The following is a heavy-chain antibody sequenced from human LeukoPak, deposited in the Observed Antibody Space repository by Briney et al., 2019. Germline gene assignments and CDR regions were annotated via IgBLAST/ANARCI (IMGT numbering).Heavy chain of an antibody. J-gene: IGHJ6*03. CDR3: ARDRREGSGSYYRDYFYYYYMDV. CDR1: GSTFSNYE. Sequence: PGGSLRLSCAPSGSTFSNYEMNWVRQAPGKGLEWVSVIYSGGSTYYADSVKGRFTISRDNSKNTLYLQMNSLRAEDTAVYYCARDRREGSGSYYRDYFYYYYMDVWGKGTTVTISS. CDR2: IYSGGST. V-gene: IGHV3-66*01. D-gene: IGHD3-10*01.